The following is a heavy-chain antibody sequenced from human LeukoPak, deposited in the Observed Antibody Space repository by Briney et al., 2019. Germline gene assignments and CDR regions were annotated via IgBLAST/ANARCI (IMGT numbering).Heavy chain of an antibody. D-gene: IGHD3-10*01. Sequence: GGSLRLSCAASGFTVSGNYMSWVRQAPGKGLEWVSVIYSGGSAYYADSVKGRFTISRDNSKNTLYLQMDSLRAEDTAVYYCARDKMVRGASDYWGQGTLVTVSS. CDR3: ARDKMVRGASDY. J-gene: IGHJ4*02. CDR1: GFTVSGNY. V-gene: IGHV3-53*01. CDR2: IYSGGSA.